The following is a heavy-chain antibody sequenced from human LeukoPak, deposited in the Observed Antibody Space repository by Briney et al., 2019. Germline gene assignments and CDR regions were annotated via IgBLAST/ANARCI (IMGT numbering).Heavy chain of an antibody. V-gene: IGHV3-66*01. J-gene: IGHJ5*02. D-gene: IGHD6-19*01. CDR2: IYRGGDS. Sequence: GGSLRLSCAASGLTVSGNHMSWVRQAPGKGLEWVSVIYRGGDSYYADSVKGRFTISRDNSKNTLYLQMNRLRAEDTAVCYCARDVYQIGWWFDPWGQGTRVIVSS. CDR1: GLTVSGNH. CDR3: ARDVYQIGWWFDP.